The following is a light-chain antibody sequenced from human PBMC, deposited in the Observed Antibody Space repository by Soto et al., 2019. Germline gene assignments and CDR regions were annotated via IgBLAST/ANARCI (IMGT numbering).Light chain of an antibody. J-gene: IGKJ5*01. CDR3: QQFYSFPIT. V-gene: IGKV1-5*01. Sequence: DIQMTQSPSTLSASAGDRVTITCRASQSITIWLAWYQQKPGKAPKLLIYDASTLESGVPSRFSGSGSGTEFTLTISSLQPDDFAIYYCQQFYSFPITLGQGTRLETK. CDR1: QSITIW. CDR2: DAS.